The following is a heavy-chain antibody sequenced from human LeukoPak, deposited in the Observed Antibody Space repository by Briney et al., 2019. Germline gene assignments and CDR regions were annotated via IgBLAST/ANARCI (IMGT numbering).Heavy chain of an antibody. J-gene: IGHJ4*02. V-gene: IGHV4-34*01. CDR1: GGSFSGYY. D-gene: IGHD3-10*01. CDR2: INNSGST. Sequence: SETLSLTCAVYGGSFSGYYWSWIRQPPGKGLEWIGEINNSGSTNYNPSLKSRVTISVDTSKNQFSLKLTSVTAADTAVYYCARGRSGNYYGSGSYYNYWGQGTLVTVSS. CDR3: ARGRSGNYYGSGSYYNY.